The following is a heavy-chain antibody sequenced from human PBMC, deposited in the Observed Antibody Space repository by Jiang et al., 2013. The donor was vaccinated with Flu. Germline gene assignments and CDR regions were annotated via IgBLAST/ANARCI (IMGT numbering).Heavy chain of an antibody. CDR2: IHYSGST. J-gene: IGHJ6*02. D-gene: IGHD6-6*01. CDR1: GGSISSYY. Sequence: PGLVKPSETLSLTCTVSGGSISSYYWSWIRQASGKGLEWIGYIHYSGSTHYNPSLKSRVSISMDTSKNEFSLNLSSVTAADTAVYYCAREVRIALEGYYYGMDVWGQGTTVTVSS. V-gene: IGHV4-59*01. CDR3: AREVRIALEGYYYGMDV.